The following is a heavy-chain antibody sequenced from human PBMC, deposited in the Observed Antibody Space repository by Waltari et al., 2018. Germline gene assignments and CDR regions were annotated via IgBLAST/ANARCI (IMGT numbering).Heavy chain of an antibody. J-gene: IGHJ4*02. CDR3: ARTLRTKYYFDY. Sequence: QVQLQQWGAGLLKPSETLSLPCAVYGGSFRGYYWSWIRQPPGKGLEWIGEINHSGSTNYNPSLKSRVTISVDTSKNQFSLKLSSVTAADTAVYYCARTLRTKYYFDYWGQGTLVTVSS. CDR1: GGSFRGYY. CDR2: INHSGST. V-gene: IGHV4-34*01.